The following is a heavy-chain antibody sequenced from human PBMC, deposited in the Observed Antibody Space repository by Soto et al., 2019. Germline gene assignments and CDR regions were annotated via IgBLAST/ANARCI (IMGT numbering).Heavy chain of an antibody. CDR2: IYYSGST. Sequence: SETLSLTCTVSGCSISSYYWSWIRQPPGKGLEWIGYIYYSGSTNYNPSLKSRVTISVDTSKNQFSLKLSSVTAADTAVYYCAREGLTGTIGLYYYYGMDVWGQGTTVTASS. CDR1: GCSISSYY. D-gene: IGHD1-7*01. V-gene: IGHV4-59*01. CDR3: AREGLTGTIGLYYYYGMDV. J-gene: IGHJ6*02.